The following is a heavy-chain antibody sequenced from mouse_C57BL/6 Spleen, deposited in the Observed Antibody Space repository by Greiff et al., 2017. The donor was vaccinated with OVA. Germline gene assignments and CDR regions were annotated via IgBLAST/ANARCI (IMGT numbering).Heavy chain of an antibody. D-gene: IGHD1-1*02. J-gene: IGHJ2*01. V-gene: IGHV7-1*01. CDR1: GFTFSDFY. Sequence: EVKVVESGGGLVQSGRSLRLSCATSGFTFSDFYMEWVRQAPGKGLEWIAASRNKANDYTTEYSASVKGRFIVSRDTSQSILYLQMNALRAEDTAIYYCARELYGPYYFDYWGQGTTLTVSS. CDR3: ARELYGPYYFDY. CDR2: SRNKANDYTT.